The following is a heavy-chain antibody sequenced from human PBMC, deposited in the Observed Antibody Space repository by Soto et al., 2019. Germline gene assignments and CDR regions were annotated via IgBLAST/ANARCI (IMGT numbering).Heavy chain of an antibody. Sequence: GGSLRLSCAASGFTFSSYGMHWVRQAPGKGLEWVAVLWYDGSNKYYADSVKGRFTISRDNSKNTLYLQMNSLRAEDTAVYYCASDFSYGDYSVDAFDIWGQGTMVTVSS. V-gene: IGHV3-33*01. CDR1: GFTFSSYG. D-gene: IGHD4-17*01. CDR3: ASDFSYGDYSVDAFDI. CDR2: LWYDGSNK. J-gene: IGHJ3*02.